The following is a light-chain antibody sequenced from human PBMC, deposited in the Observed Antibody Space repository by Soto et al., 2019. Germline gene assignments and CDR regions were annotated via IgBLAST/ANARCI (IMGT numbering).Light chain of an antibody. CDR3: SSYTSSSTPYV. J-gene: IGLJ1*01. Sequence: QSVLTQPASVSGSPGQSITISCTGTSSDVARYNYVSWYQQHPVKAPKLIIYDVANRPSGVSDRFSASKSGNTASLTISGLQADDEADYYCSSYTSSSTPYVFGNGTKVTVL. V-gene: IGLV2-14*01. CDR2: DVA. CDR1: SSDVARYNY.